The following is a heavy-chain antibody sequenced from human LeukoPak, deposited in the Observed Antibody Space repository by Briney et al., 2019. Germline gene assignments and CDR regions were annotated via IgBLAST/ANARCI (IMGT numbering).Heavy chain of an antibody. CDR2: NIPIFGTA. Sequence: SVKVSCKASGGTFGSYAISWVRQAPGQGLEWMGGNIPIFGTANYAQKFQGRVTITADESTSTAYMELSSLRSEDTAVYYCARDEAIFGVVTRNWFDPWGQGTLVTVSS. D-gene: IGHD3-3*01. V-gene: IGHV1-69*13. CDR1: GGTFGSYA. J-gene: IGHJ5*02. CDR3: ARDEAIFGVVTRNWFDP.